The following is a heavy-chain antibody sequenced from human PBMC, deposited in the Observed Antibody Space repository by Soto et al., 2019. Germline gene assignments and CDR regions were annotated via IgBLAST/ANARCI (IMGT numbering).Heavy chain of an antibody. J-gene: IGHJ4*02. CDR3: ARDEGFGELLYFFY. Sequence: SETLSLTCTVSGGSISSGDYYWSWIRQPPGKGLEWIGYIYYSGSTYYNPSLKSRVTISVDTSKNQFSLKLSPVTAADTAVYYCARDEGFGELLYFFYWGQGTLVTVSS. CDR1: GGSISSGDYY. CDR2: IYYSGST. V-gene: IGHV4-30-4*01. D-gene: IGHD3-10*01.